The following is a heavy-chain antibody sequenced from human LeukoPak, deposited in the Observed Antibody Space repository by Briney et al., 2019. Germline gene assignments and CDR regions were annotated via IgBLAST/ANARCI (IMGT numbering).Heavy chain of an antibody. J-gene: IGHJ4*02. CDR2: IHYSGTT. CDR3: ARRYYFVSGSYYPFDF. V-gene: IGHV4-39*01. D-gene: IGHD3-10*01. CDR1: GGSISDNDYS. Sequence: SETLSLTCNVSGGSISDNDYSWDWIRQPPGKGLEWMGCIHYSGTTYSNPSLKSRISISVDKSKSQFSLKLRSVTAADTAVYYGARRYYFVSGSYYPFDFWGQGTLVTVSS.